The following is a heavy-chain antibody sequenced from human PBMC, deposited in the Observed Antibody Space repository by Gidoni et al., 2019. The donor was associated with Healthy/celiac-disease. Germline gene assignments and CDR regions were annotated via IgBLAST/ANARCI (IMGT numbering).Heavy chain of an antibody. CDR3: ARDRVIRDAFDI. CDR2: IWYDGSNK. CDR1: GFTFSGYG. V-gene: IGHV3-33*01. Sequence: QVQLVESGGGVVQPGRSLRLSCAASGFTFSGYGMHWVRQAPGKGLGWVAVIWYDGSNKYYADSVKGRFTISRDNSKNTLYLQMNSLRAEDTAVYYCARDRVIRDAFDIWGQGTMVTVSS. D-gene: IGHD2-21*01. J-gene: IGHJ3*02.